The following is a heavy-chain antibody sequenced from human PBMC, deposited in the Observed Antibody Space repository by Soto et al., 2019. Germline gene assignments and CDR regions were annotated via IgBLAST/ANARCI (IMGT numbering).Heavy chain of an antibody. Sequence: SETLSLTCTVSGGSISSYYWSWIRQPPGKGLEWIGYIYYSGSTNYNPSLKSRVTISVNTTKNQFSLKLTSVTAADTAIYYCVRDFQWAFDYWGQGTLVTVSS. CDR2: IYYSGST. V-gene: IGHV4-59*01. CDR1: GGSISSYY. CDR3: VRDFQWAFDY. D-gene: IGHD1-26*01. J-gene: IGHJ4*02.